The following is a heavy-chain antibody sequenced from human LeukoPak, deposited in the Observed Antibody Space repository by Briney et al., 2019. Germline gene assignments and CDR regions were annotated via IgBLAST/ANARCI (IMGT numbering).Heavy chain of an antibody. V-gene: IGHV3-23*01. Sequence: AGSLRLSCAASGFTSSSYAMSWVRQAPAKWLEWVSAISASGGSTYYADSVKGRFTISRDNSKNTLYLQMNSMRAEDTAVYYCAKDRYCSGGSCYSADYFDYWGQGTLVTVSS. CDR2: ISASGGST. J-gene: IGHJ4*02. D-gene: IGHD2-15*01. CDR3: AKDRYCSGGSCYSADYFDY. CDR1: GFTSSSYA.